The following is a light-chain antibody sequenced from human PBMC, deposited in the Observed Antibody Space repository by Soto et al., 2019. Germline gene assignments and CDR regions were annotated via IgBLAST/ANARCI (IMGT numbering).Light chain of an antibody. CDR1: QSISSSF. CDR2: GAS. V-gene: IGKV3-20*01. J-gene: IGKJ2*01. CDR3: QLYGASLVT. Sequence: EIVLTQSPGTLSLSPGERAALSCRASQSISSSFLAWYQHKPGQAPRLLIHGASSRATGIPDRFSGSGSGTDFPLTISRLDPEDFAVYYCQLYGASLVTFGQGTKVEI.